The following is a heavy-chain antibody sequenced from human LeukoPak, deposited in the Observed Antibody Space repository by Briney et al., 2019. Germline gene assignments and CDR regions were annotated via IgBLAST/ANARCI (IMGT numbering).Heavy chain of an antibody. D-gene: IGHD4-23*01. Sequence: ASVKVSCKASGYTLNSHYMHWVRQAPGQGLEWMGWINPNSGGTYYAQKFQGRVTMTSDTSISSAYMELSRLRSDDRAVYYCARDLYGGTSATFDYWGQGTLVTVSS. J-gene: IGHJ4*02. CDR2: INPNSGGT. CDR1: GYTLNSHY. V-gene: IGHV1-2*02. CDR3: ARDLYGGTSATFDY.